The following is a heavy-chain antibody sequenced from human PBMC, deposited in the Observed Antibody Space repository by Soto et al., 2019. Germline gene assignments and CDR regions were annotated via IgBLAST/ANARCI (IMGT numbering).Heavy chain of an antibody. CDR3: AHKGPEDWPLDY. J-gene: IGHJ4*02. CDR2: IYWDDSK. Sequence: QITLKESGPTLVRPTQTLTLTCAFSGFSLSTSGVGVGWICQPPGKALEWLAVIYWDDSKHYSPSLRSRLTITKDTSKNQVVLTMTNMEPMDTGTYYCAHKGPEDWPLDYWGQGTLVTVSS. CDR1: GFSLSTSGVG. D-gene: IGHD3-9*01. V-gene: IGHV2-5*02.